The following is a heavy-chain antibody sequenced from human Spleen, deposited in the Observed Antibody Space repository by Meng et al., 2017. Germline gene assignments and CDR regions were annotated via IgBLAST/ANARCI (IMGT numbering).Heavy chain of an antibody. V-gene: IGHV1-18*01. CDR3: VKGTPGRSYCDY. D-gene: IGHD3-10*01. J-gene: IGHJ4*02. Sequence: QVHLLQSGPEVKKPGASVRVSCTASAYASGTYGISWVRQAPGQGLEWMGWFVNYGDTYPAPKFQGRVTMTTDIYTNTVFMELRSLTSDDTAVYYCVKGTPGRSYCDYWGPGTLVTVSS. CDR2: FVNYGDT. CDR1: AYASGTYG.